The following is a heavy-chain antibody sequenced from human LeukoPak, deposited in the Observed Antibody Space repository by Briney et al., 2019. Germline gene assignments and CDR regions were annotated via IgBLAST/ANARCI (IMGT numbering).Heavy chain of an antibody. CDR1: GGTFSGYA. J-gene: IGHJ3*02. D-gene: IGHD2-15*01. CDR2: IIPIFGTA. CDR3: ARDPIRYCSGGSCYAGLAFDI. V-gene: IGHV1-69*13. Sequence: SVKVSCKASGGTFSGYAISWVRQAPGQGLEWMGGIIPIFGTANYAQKFQGRVTITADESTSTAYMELSSLRSEDTAVYYCARDPIRYCSGGSCYAGLAFDIWGQGTMVTVSS.